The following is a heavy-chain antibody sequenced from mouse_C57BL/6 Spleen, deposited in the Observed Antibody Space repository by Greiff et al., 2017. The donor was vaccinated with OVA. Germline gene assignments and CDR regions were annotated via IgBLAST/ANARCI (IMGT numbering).Heavy chain of an antibody. Sequence: VKVVESGAELVKPGASVKLSCKASGYTFTEYTIHWVKQRSGQGLEWIGWFYPGSGSIKYNEKFKDKATLTADKSSSTVYMELSRLTSEDSAVYFCARHGYDGYYFYYAMDYWGQGTSVTVSS. D-gene: IGHD2-3*01. CDR1: GYTFTEYT. J-gene: IGHJ4*01. V-gene: IGHV1-62-2*01. CDR3: ARHGYDGYYFYYAMDY. CDR2: FYPGSGSI.